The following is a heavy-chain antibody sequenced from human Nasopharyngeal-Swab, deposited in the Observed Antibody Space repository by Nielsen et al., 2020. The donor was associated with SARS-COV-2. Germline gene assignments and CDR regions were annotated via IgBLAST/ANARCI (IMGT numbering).Heavy chain of an antibody. CDR3: AKGLRVGSAYYFYYYMDV. CDR2: TSFDGSNE. J-gene: IGHJ6*03. Sequence: GGSLRLSCATSGFTFRIYGMHWVRQAPGKGLEWVAVTSFDGSNESYADSVKGRFTISKDYAQNTLYLHMNSLRAEDTAVYYCAKGLRVGSAYYFYYYMDVWGKGTTVTVSS. V-gene: IGHV3-30*05. D-gene: IGHD1-26*01. CDR1: GFTFRIYG.